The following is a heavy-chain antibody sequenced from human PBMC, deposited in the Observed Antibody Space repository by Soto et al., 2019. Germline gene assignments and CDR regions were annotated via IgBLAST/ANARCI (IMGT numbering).Heavy chain of an antibody. J-gene: IGHJ6*02. CDR2: IYPGDSDT. CDR3: ARPHYGDYRDYGMDV. D-gene: IGHD4-17*01. CDR1: GYSFTSYW. Sequence: GESLKISCNGSGYSFTSYWIGWVRQMPGKGLEWMGTIYPGDSDTRYSPSFQGQVTISADKSISTAYLQWSSLKASDTAMYYCARPHYGDYRDYGMDVWGQGTTVTVSS. V-gene: IGHV5-51*01.